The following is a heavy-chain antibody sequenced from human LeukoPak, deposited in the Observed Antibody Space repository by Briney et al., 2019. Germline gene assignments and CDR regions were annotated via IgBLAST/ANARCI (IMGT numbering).Heavy chain of an antibody. CDR2: IIPIFGTP. CDR3: ARGGPQTGTTWYMDV. V-gene: IGHV1-69*13. D-gene: IGHD1-1*01. Sequence: SVKVSCKASGGTFGTYAISWVRQAPGQGLEWMGGIIPIFGTPNYAQKFQGRVTITADESTSTAYMELSSLRSEDTAVYYCARGGPQTGTTWYMDVWGKGTTVTVSS. J-gene: IGHJ6*03. CDR1: GGTFGTYA.